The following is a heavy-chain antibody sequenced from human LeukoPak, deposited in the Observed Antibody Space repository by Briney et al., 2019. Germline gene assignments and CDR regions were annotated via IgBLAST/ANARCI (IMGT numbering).Heavy chain of an antibody. CDR2: IYHSGST. J-gene: IGHJ4*02. CDR3: ARADYYGSGSYSDSY. D-gene: IGHD3-10*01. Sequence: SETLSLTCAVSGGSLSSSNWWSWVRQPPGKGLEWIGEIYHSGSTNYNPSLKSRVTISVDKSKNQFSLKLSSVTAADTAVYYCARADYYGSGSYSDSYWGQGTLVTVSS. CDR1: GGSLSSSNW. V-gene: IGHV4-4*02.